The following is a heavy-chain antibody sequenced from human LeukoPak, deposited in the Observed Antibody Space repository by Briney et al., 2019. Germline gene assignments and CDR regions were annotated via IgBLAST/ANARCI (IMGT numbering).Heavy chain of an antibody. CDR2: IYSGGST. J-gene: IGHJ4*02. CDR3: AKVPSQFIVVVPAAQGV. Sequence: GGSLRLSCAASGFTVSSYYMSWVRKAPGKGLEWVSVIYSGGSTYYADSVKGRFTISRDNSKNTLYLQMNSLRAEDTAVYYCAKVPSQFIVVVPAAQGVWGQGTLVTVSS. D-gene: IGHD2-2*01. CDR1: GFTVSSYY. V-gene: IGHV3-66*01.